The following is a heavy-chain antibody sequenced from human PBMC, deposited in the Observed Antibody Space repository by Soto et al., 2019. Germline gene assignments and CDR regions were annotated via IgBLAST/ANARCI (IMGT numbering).Heavy chain of an antibody. CDR1: GYTFTTFW. J-gene: IGHJ5*02. CDR3: ARLFCSTTTCDSWFDP. CDR2: IDPRDSYV. D-gene: IGHD2-2*01. V-gene: IGHV5-10-1*01. Sequence: PGESLKITCTGFGYTFTTFWISWVRQMPGKGLEWMGRIDPRDSYVNYSPSFQGHVTISLDNSISTAYLQWGSLKASDTAMYYCARLFCSTTTCDSWFDPWGQGTLVNVSS.